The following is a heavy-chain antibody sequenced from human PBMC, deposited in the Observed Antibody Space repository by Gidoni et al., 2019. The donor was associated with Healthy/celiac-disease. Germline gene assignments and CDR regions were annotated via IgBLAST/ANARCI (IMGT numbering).Heavy chain of an antibody. V-gene: IGHV1-69*01. CDR2: IITSFGKA. Sequence: VQLVQSGAEVKKPGSSVKVSCKASGGTFSSYALSWVRQSPGQGLEWMGGIITSFGKANYAQKFQGRVTITEDESTSTAYMELSSLRSEDTAVYYCAREAGYSYGHQWFDPWGQGTLVTVSS. CDR1: GGTFSSYA. CDR3: AREAGYSYGHQWFDP. J-gene: IGHJ5*02. D-gene: IGHD5-18*01.